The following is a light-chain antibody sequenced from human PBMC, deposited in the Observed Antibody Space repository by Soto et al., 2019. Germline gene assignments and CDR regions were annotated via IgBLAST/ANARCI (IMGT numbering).Light chain of an antibody. CDR1: QRLVHSNGKTY. CDR2: KIS. J-gene: IGKJ1*01. V-gene: IGKV2-24*01. Sequence: DIVMTQTPLSSPVTLGQPVSISCRSSQRLVHSNGKTYLSWLHQRPGQPPRLVIYKISERFSGVPDRVSGSGAGTDFTLRISRVEAEDVGVYYCMQVTHFPWTCGQGTKVEVK. CDR3: MQVTHFPWT.